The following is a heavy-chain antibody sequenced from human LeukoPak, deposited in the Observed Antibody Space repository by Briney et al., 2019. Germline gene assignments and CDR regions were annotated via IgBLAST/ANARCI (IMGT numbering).Heavy chain of an antibody. V-gene: IGHV4-59*08. Sequence: SETLSLICNVSGGSITSYYWNWMRQPPGKGLEWIGYIYYTGGTNSNPSLKSRLTISMDTSKKQFSLKLSSVTAADTAIYYCASSYFYDGNRYFDSWGQGALVTVSS. CDR1: GGSITSYY. CDR3: ASSYFYDGNRYFDS. D-gene: IGHD3-22*01. CDR2: IYYTGGT. J-gene: IGHJ5*01.